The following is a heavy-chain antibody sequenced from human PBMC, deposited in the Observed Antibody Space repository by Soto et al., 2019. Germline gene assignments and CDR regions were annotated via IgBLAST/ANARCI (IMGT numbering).Heavy chain of an antibody. D-gene: IGHD2-15*01. Sequence: ASVKVSCKASGYTFTSYGIIWVRQANGQGLEWMGWISAYNGNTNYAQKLQGRVTMTTDTSTSTAYMELRSLRSDDTAVYYCARYPKLPKQNWFDPWGQGTLVTVSS. J-gene: IGHJ5*02. CDR2: ISAYNGNT. CDR1: GYTFTSYG. CDR3: ARYPKLPKQNWFDP. V-gene: IGHV1-18*01.